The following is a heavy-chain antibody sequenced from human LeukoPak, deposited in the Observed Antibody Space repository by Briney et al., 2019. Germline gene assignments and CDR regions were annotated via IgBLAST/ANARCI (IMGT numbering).Heavy chain of an antibody. V-gene: IGHV3-74*01. CDR3: VSGSLQSGYNFDY. Sequence: GGSLRLSCAACGFTFSNYWMHWIRQVPGKGLVWVSHIKYDGSATNYADSVKGRFTISRDNAKNTLYLQMNSLRVEDTAAYFCVSGSLQSGYNFDYWGQGALVTVSS. J-gene: IGHJ4*02. D-gene: IGHD3-3*01. CDR2: IKYDGSAT. CDR1: GFTFSNYW.